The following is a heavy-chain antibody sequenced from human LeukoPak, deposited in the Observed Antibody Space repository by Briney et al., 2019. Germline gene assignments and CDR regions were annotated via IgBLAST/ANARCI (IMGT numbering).Heavy chain of an antibody. V-gene: IGHV4-30-2*01. CDR3: ARSDGGWFDP. D-gene: IGHD3-10*01. Sequence: SETLSLTCAVSGGPISSGGYSWSWIRQPPGKGLEWIGYIYHSGSTYYNPSLKSRVTISVDRSKNQFSLKLSSVTAADTAVYYCARSDGGWFDPWGQGTLVTVSS. CDR2: IYHSGST. J-gene: IGHJ5*02. CDR1: GGPISSGGYS.